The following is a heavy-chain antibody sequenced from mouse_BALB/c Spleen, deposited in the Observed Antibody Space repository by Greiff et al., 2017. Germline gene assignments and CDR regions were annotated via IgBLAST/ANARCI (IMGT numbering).Heavy chain of an antibody. V-gene: IGHV5-4*02. CDR2: ISDGGSYT. Sequence: DVHLVESGGGLVKPGGSLKLSCAASGFTFSDYYMYWVRQTPEKRLEWVATISDGGSYTYYPDSVKGRFTISRDNAKNNLYLQMSSLKSEDTAMYYCARGPSYGNYVGYAMDYWGQGTSVTVSS. CDR3: ARGPSYGNYVGYAMDY. J-gene: IGHJ4*01. D-gene: IGHD2-1*01. CDR1: GFTFSDYY.